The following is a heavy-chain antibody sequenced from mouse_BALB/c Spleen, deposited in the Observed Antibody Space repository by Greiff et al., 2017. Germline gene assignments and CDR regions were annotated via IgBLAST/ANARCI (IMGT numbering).Heavy chain of an antibody. D-gene: IGHD2-1*01. Sequence: EVMLVESGGGLVKPGGSLKLSCAASGFTFSDYYMYWVRQTPEKRLEWVATISDGGSYTYYPDSVKGRFTISRDNAKNNLYLQMSSLKSEDTAMYYCARENYGNPAWFAYWGQGTLVTVSA. J-gene: IGHJ3*01. V-gene: IGHV5-4*02. CDR2: ISDGGSYT. CDR1: GFTFSDYY. CDR3: ARENYGNPAWFAY.